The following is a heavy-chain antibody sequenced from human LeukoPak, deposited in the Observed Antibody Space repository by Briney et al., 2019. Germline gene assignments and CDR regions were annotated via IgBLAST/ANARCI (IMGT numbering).Heavy chain of an antibody. CDR2: TYYRSKWYN. Sequence: QTLSLTCAISGDSVSSNSAAWNWIRQSPSRGLEWLGRTYYRSKWYNDYAVSVKSRITINPDTSKNQFSLQLNSVTPEDTAVYYCARELSGYSSGWYRNHFDYWGQGTLVTVSS. D-gene: IGHD6-19*01. J-gene: IGHJ4*02. CDR1: GDSVSSNSAA. V-gene: IGHV6-1*01. CDR3: ARELSGYSSGWYRNHFDY.